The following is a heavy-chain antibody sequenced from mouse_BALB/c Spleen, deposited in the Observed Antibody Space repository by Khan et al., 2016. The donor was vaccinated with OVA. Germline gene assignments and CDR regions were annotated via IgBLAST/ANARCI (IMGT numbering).Heavy chain of an antibody. CDR3: ARSVTITTVVATDFDY. D-gene: IGHD1-1*01. V-gene: IGHV3-2*02. Sequence: EVQLQESGPGLVKPSQSLSLTCTVTGYSITSDYAWNWIRQFPGNKLEWMGYISYSGRTSYNPSLKSRISITRDTSKNQFFLQLNSVPTADTAPYYCARSVTITTVVATDFDYWGQGTTLTVSS. CDR2: ISYSGRT. CDR1: GYSITSDYA. J-gene: IGHJ2*01.